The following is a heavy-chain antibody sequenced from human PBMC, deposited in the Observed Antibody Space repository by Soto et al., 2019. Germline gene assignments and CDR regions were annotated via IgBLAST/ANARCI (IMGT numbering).Heavy chain of an antibody. J-gene: IGHJ4*02. V-gene: IGHV3-23*01. CDR2: ISGGGDAT. Sequence: EVQLLESGGGLVQPGGSLRLSCAASGFTFGSYALSWVRQAPGKGLEWVSVISGGGDATYYLDSVKGRFTTSRDNSKNTVYLQMNSLRAEDTAVYYCAKKSLGSITLPALYYFDYWGQGTLVTVSS. CDR3: AKKSLGSITLPALYYFDY. D-gene: IGHD1-20*01. CDR1: GFTFGSYA.